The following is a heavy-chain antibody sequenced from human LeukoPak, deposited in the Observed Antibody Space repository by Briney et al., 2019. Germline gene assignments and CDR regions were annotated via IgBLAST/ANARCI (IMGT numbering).Heavy chain of an antibody. CDR2: ITNSGGST. V-gene: IGHV3-23*01. D-gene: IGHD3-22*01. CDR1: GFTFSSYG. J-gene: IGHJ4*02. Sequence: PGESLRLSCSASGFTFSSYGMIWVRQAPGKGLEGVSTITNSGGSTYYTDSVSGRFTISRDDSRPPLYLQMNRMRDEDTAVYYCAKDRGYYDNSGYLIWGQGTLVTVSS. CDR3: AKDRGYYDNSGYLI.